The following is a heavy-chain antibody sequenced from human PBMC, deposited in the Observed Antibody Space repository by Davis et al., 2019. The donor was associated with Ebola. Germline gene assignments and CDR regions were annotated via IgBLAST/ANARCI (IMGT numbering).Heavy chain of an antibody. CDR1: GGSISSSSYY. Sequence: SETLSLTCPVSGGSISSSSYYWGWIRQSPGKGLEWIGSIHYSGSTYYNPSLKSRVTISVDTSKNQFSLKLSSVTAADTAVDYGVNNGVDYWGQGILVTVSS. V-gene: IGHV4-39*01. D-gene: IGHD1-14*01. J-gene: IGHJ4*02. CDR3: VNNGVDY. CDR2: IHYSGST.